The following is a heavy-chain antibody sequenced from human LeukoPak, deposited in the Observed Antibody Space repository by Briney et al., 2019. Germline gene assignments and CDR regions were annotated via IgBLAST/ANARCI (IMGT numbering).Heavy chain of an antibody. CDR2: IMQDGSEK. CDR1: GFTFTTYW. CDR3: ENAVGTTIEYSHH. J-gene: IGHJ1*01. V-gene: IGHV3-7*01. D-gene: IGHD1-26*01. Sequence: GGSLRLSCAASGFTFTTYWMSWLRQAPGKGLEWVANIMQDGSEKYYVYSVRGRFTISRDNAKNSLYLQMNSMRAEDTAVYYCENAVGTTIEYSHHWGQGTLVTVSS.